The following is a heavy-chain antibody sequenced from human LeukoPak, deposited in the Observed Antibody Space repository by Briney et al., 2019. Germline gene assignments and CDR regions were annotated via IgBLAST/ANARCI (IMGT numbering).Heavy chain of an antibody. D-gene: IGHD2-15*01. CDR3: ARHADIVVVAAGNWFDP. CDR1: GYSFTSYW. J-gene: IGHJ5*02. CDR2: IYPGDSDT. V-gene: IGHV5-51*01. Sequence: GESLKISCKGSGYSFTSYWIGWVRQMPGKGLEWMGIIYPGDSDTRYSPSFQGQVTISADKSISTAYLQWSSLKASDTAIYYCARHADIVVVAAGNWFDPWGQGTLVTVS.